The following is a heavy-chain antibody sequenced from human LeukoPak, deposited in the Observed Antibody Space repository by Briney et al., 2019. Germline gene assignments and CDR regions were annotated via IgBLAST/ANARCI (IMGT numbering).Heavy chain of an antibody. V-gene: IGHV3-66*01. CDR2: IYSGGST. Sequence: GGSLRLSCAASGFTFSSYSMNWVRQAPGKGLEWVSVIYSGGSTYYADSVKGRFTISRDNSKNTLYLQMNSLRAEDTAVYYCARDYYYDSSGYRIFDYWGQGTLVTVSS. J-gene: IGHJ4*02. D-gene: IGHD3-22*01. CDR1: GFTFSSYS. CDR3: ARDYYYDSSGYRIFDY.